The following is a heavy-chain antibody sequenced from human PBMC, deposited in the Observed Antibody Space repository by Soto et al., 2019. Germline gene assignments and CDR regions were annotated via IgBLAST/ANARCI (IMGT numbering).Heavy chain of an antibody. CDR3: ATWHLREHAYDI. J-gene: IGHJ3*02. D-gene: IGHD5-12*01. V-gene: IGHV3-21*04. Sequence: PGGSLRLSCEASGFSFSTYSMHWVRQAPGKGLEWVSSIGRRSDIYYADSVKGRFTISRDNARTTVYLQMRDLRPEDTALYFCATWHLREHAYDIWGQGTMVTVSS. CDR1: GFSFSTYS. CDR2: IGRRSDI.